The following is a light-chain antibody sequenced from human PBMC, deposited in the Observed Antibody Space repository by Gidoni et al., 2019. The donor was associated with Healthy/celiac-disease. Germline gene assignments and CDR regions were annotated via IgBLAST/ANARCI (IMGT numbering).Light chain of an antibody. Sequence: DIQMTQSPSSLSASVGDRVTTTCQASQHISNYLNWYQQKPGKAPKHLIYDASNWETGVPSRFSGSGSGTNYTFTISSLQQEDIATYYYQQYDNLPPRFTFGPGTKVDIK. V-gene: IGKV1-33*01. CDR2: DAS. CDR1: QHISNY. CDR3: QQYDNLPPRFT. J-gene: IGKJ3*01.